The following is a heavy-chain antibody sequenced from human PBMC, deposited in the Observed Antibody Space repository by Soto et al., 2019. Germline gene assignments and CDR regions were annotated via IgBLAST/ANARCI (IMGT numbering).Heavy chain of an antibody. CDR2: INHSGST. V-gene: IGHV4-34*01. CDR1: GGSFSGYY. D-gene: IGHD1-1*01. CDR3: ARGSTGIAYYYYYYGMDV. Sequence: PSETLSLTCAVYGGSFSGYYWSWIRQPPGKGLEWIGEINHSGSTNYNPSLKSRVTMSVDTSKNQFSLKLSSVTAADTAVYYCARGSTGIAYYYYYYGMDVWGQGTTVTVSS. J-gene: IGHJ6*02.